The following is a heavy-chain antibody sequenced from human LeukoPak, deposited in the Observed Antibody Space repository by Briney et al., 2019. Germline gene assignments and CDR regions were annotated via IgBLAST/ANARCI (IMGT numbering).Heavy chain of an antibody. CDR2: ISGSGGST. J-gene: IGHJ4*02. D-gene: IGHD3-22*01. Sequence: PGGSVSLFCTASGFTFSSYAMLCLRQAPGKALEGVSAISGSGGSTYCADPVKGRHTLPRDNSKQTLYLQVNNLRADDGAGYYCAKEQSHMIVVVTDFEYWGQGTVVSVFS. V-gene: IGHV3-23*01. CDR1: GFTFSSYA. CDR3: AKEQSHMIVVVTDFEY.